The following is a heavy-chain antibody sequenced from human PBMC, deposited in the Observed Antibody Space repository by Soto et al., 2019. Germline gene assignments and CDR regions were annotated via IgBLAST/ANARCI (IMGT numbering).Heavy chain of an antibody. J-gene: IGHJ3*02. D-gene: IGHD2-15*01. V-gene: IGHV1-2*04. Sequence: ASVKVSCKASGYTFTGYYMHWVRQAPGQGLEWMGWINPNSGGTNYAQKFQGWVTMTRDTSISTAYMELSRLRSDDTAVYYCARDKTDIVERAPLYALDIWGQGTMVTVSS. CDR1: GYTFTGYY. CDR2: INPNSGGT. CDR3: ARDKTDIVERAPLYALDI.